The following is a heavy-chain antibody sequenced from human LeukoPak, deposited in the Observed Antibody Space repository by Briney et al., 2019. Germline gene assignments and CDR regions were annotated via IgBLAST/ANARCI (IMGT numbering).Heavy chain of an antibody. Sequence: KPSETLSLTCTVSGVSINTYYWSWIRQPPGKGLEWIGYIYHSGSTNYNPSLKSRVTLSVDTSKNQFSLKLTFVTAADSAVYYCARHDEGYSSALDHRGQGTLVTVSS. J-gene: IGHJ4*02. CDR1: GVSINTYY. D-gene: IGHD6-19*01. V-gene: IGHV4-59*08. CDR3: ARHDEGYSSALDH. CDR2: IYHSGST.